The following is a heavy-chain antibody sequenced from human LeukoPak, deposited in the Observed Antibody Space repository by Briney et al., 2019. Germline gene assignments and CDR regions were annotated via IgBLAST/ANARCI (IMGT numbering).Heavy chain of an antibody. CDR1: GFTFSSYS. Sequence: PGGSLRLSCAASGFTFSSYSMNWVRQAPGKGLEWVSYISSSSSTIYYADSVKGRFTISRDNAKNSLYLQMNSLRAEDTAVYYCARESRTIFGVVTIRDYYYYMDVWGKGTTVTVSS. CDR2: ISSSSSTI. V-gene: IGHV3-48*01. J-gene: IGHJ6*03. D-gene: IGHD3-3*01. CDR3: ARESRTIFGVVTIRDYYYYMDV.